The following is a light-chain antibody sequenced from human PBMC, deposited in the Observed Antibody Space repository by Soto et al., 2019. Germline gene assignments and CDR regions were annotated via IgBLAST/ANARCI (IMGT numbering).Light chain of an antibody. CDR2: GAS. CDR1: QSVSSSY. J-gene: IGKJ2*01. V-gene: IGKV3-20*01. CDR3: QQYETSPTYT. Sequence: EIVLTQSPGTLSLSPGERATLSCRASQSVSSSYLAWYQQKPGQAPRLLIYGASNRATGIPDRFSGSGSGTDFTLTIIRLEPEDFAVYYCQQYETSPTYTFGQGTKLEIK.